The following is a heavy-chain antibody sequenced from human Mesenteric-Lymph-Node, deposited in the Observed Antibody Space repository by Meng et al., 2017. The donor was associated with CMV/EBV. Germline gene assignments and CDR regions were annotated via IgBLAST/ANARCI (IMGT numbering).Heavy chain of an antibody. CDR3: ARDHHYYGSGSYLGYYYGMDV. V-gene: IGHV3-30*04. CDR1: GFTFSSYA. CDR2: ISYDGSNK. D-gene: IGHD3-10*01. Sequence: GESLKISSAASGFTFSSYAMHWVRQAPGKGLEWVAVISYDGSNKYYADSVKGRFTISRDNSKNTLYLQMNSLRAEDTAVYYCARDHHYYGSGSYLGYYYGMDVWGQGTTVTVSS. J-gene: IGHJ6*02.